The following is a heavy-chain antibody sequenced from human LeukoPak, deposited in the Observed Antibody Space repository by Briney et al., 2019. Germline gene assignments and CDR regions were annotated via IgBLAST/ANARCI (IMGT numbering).Heavy chain of an antibody. Sequence: GGSLRLSCVASGFTFSSYEMNWIRQAPGKGLEWVSYISSSGSTIYYADSVKGRFTISRDNAKNSLYLQMNSLRAEDTAVYYCARDGGDSMTTADYWGQGTLVTVSS. CDR3: ARDGGDSMTTADY. D-gene: IGHD4-17*01. CDR1: GFTFSSYE. J-gene: IGHJ4*02. V-gene: IGHV3-48*03. CDR2: ISSSGSTI.